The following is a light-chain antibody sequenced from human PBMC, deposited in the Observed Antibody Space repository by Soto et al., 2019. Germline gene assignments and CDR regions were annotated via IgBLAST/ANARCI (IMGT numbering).Light chain of an antibody. CDR2: EVS. CDR3: CSYAGGRSPYV. J-gene: IGLJ1*01. CDR1: TSDVGSYDL. V-gene: IGLV2-23*02. Sequence: QSVLTQPASVSGSPGQSITISCTGTTSDVGSYDLVSWYQQHPGKAPKIMIYEVSKRSSGDSNRFSGSKSGNTASLTISGLQAEDEADYYCCSYAGGRSPYVFGTGTKVTVL.